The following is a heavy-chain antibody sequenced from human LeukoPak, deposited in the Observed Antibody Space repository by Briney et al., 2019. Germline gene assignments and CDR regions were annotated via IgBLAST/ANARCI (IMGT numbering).Heavy chain of an antibody. CDR1: GFPFSSYT. V-gene: IGHV3-23*01. CDR2: ISHSGAT. D-gene: IGHD6-13*01. J-gene: IGHJ4*02. CDR3: ARRSHASPAGYSPFFDS. Sequence: GGSLRLSCAGSGFPFSSYTINWVRQGPGKGMEWASTISHSGATYHADSVKGRFTISRDNSKNTVFLQMNSLRAEDTALYFCARRSHASPAGYSPFFDSWGQGTLVTVSS.